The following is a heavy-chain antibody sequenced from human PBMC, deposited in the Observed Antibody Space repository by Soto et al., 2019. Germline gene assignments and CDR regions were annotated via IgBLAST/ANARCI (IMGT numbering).Heavy chain of an antibody. CDR1: GFTFSSYS. D-gene: IGHD2-15*01. J-gene: IGHJ5*02. CDR3: ARDLVAASFKGPNWFDP. V-gene: IGHV3-48*01. CDR2: ISSSSSTI. Sequence: GGSLRLSCAASGFTFSSYSMNWVRQAPGKGLEWVSYISSSSSTIYYADSVKGRFTISRDNAKNSLYLQMNSLRAEDTAVYYCARDLVAASFKGPNWFDPWGQGTLVTVSS.